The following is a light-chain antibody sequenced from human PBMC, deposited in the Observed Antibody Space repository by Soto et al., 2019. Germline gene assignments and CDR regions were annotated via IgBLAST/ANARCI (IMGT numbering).Light chain of an antibody. V-gene: IGKV3-20*01. CDR2: GAS. CDR3: QQYGSSPRT. CDR1: QSVSSK. J-gene: IGKJ1*01. Sequence: EIVPTQSPSTLSESHCDRATLSCRASQSVSSKLALYQQKPGQAPRLLIFGASTRAAGFPDRFSGSGSGTDFTLTISRLEPEDFAVYYCQQYGSSPRTVGQGTKVDIK.